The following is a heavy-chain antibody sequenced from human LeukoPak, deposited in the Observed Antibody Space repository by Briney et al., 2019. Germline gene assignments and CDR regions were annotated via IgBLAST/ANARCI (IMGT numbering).Heavy chain of an antibody. D-gene: IGHD3-22*01. CDR1: GFTFSSYA. V-gene: IGHV3-23*01. CDR2: ISGSGGST. J-gene: IGHJ4*02. Sequence: SGGSLRLSCAASGFTFSSYAMSWVRQAPGKGLEWVSAISGSGGSTYYADSVKGRFTISRDNSKNTLYLQMNSLRAEDTAVYYCAKTKSITMIAVVSYYFDYWGQGTLVSVSS. CDR3: AKTKSITMIAVVSYYFDY.